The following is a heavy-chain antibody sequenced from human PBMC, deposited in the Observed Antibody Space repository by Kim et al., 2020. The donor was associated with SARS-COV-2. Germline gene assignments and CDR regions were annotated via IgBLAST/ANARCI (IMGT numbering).Heavy chain of an antibody. CDR2: FDPEEARM. V-gene: IGHV1-24*01. CDR3: VRAIRAGAFDI. J-gene: IGHJ3*02. Sequence: PSVKVSCKISGYTLSELLLHWVRQAPGTGLGGMGGFDPEEARMIYAQKFQGRVTMTEDTATNIGYMELTSLTSDDTALYFCVRAIRAGAFDIWGQGTMVTVS. CDR1: GYTLSELL. D-gene: IGHD3-3*02.